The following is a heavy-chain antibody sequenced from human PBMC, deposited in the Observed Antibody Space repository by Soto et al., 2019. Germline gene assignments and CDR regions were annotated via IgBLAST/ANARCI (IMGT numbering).Heavy chain of an antibody. J-gene: IGHJ4*02. D-gene: IGHD5-18*01. V-gene: IGHV4-31*03. Sequence: QVRLQESGPGLVKPSQTLSLTCTVSGGSISSAAYYWNWIRQHPGKGLEWIGYVSHSGSTYYNPSLKRRVILSVDTSKNLFSLSLTSVTAADTAVYYCAREYTYGSNFFDCWGQGALVTVSS. CDR2: VSHSGST. CDR1: GGSISSAAYY. CDR3: AREYTYGSNFFDC.